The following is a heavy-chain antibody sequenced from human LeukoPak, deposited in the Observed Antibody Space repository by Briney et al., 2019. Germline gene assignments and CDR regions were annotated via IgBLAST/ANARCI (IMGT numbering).Heavy chain of an antibody. CDR3: ARDLRVVRHSNWFDP. CDR2: IYYSGST. D-gene: IGHD3-10*01. V-gene: IGHV4-59*01. Sequence: KPSETLSLTCTVSGGSISSYYWSWIRQPPGKGLEWIGYIYYSGSTNYNPSLKSRVTISVDTSKNQFSLKLSSVTAADTAVYYCARDLRVVRHSNWFDPWGQGTLVTVS. J-gene: IGHJ5*02. CDR1: GGSISSYY.